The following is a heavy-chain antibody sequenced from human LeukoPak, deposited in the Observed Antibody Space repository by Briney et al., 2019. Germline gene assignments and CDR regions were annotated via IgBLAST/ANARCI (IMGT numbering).Heavy chain of an antibody. CDR2: ISSSGTTM. CDR1: GFTFSSYE. Sequence: AGGSLRLSCAASGFTFSSYEMNWVRQAPGKGLEWVSYISSSGTTMFYADSLKGRFTIPRDNAKNSLYLQMNSLRAEDTAVYYCARKGQWLVRGTFDIWGQGTVVTVSS. J-gene: IGHJ3*02. D-gene: IGHD6-19*01. CDR3: ARKGQWLVRGTFDI. V-gene: IGHV3-48*03.